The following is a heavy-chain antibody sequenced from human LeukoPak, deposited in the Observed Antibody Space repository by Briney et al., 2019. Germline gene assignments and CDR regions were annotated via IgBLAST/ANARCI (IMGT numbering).Heavy chain of an antibody. D-gene: IGHD3-10*01. V-gene: IGHV5-51*01. Sequence: GESLKISCKGSGYSFTSYWIGWVRQMPGKGLEWMGIIYPGDSDTRYSPSFQGQVTISADKSISTAYLQWSSLKASDTAMYYCARQPHDYYGSGSYPPAFDIWGQGTMVTVSS. CDR1: GYSFTSYW. CDR3: ARQPHDYYGSGSYPPAFDI. CDR2: IYPGDSDT. J-gene: IGHJ3*02.